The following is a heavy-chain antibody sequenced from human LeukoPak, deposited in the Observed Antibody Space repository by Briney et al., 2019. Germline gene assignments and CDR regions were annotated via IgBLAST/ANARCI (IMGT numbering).Heavy chain of an antibody. CDR3: AKPGDCSGGSCYSGY. V-gene: IGHV3-23*01. D-gene: IGHD2-15*01. CDR2: ISGSGGST. Sequence: GGSLRLSCAASGFTFSSYAMSWVRQAPGKGLEWVSAISGSGGSTYYADSVKGRITISRDNSKNTLYLQMNSLRAEDTAVYYCAKPGDCSGGSCYSGYWGQGTLVTVSS. J-gene: IGHJ4*02. CDR1: GFTFSSYA.